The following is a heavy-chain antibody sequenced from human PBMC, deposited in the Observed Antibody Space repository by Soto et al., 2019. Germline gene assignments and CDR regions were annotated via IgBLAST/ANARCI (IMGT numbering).Heavy chain of an antibody. J-gene: IGHJ6*02. CDR1: GGSISSYY. CDR2: IYYSGST. V-gene: IGHV4-59*01. Sequence: SETLSLTCTVPGGSISSYYWSWIRQPPGTGLEWIGYIYYSGSTNSNPSLKSRVTISVDTSKNQFSLKLSSVTAADTAVYYCARERNRDVYNQRYYYYGMDVWGQGATVTVSS. D-gene: IGHD1-1*01. CDR3: ARERNRDVYNQRYYYYGMDV.